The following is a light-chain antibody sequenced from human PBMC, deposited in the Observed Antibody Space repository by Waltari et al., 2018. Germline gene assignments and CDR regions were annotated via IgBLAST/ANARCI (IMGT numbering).Light chain of an antibody. J-gene: IGLJ3*02. V-gene: IGLV1-40*01. CDR3: QSYDTSLSVV. CDR2: GST. Sequence: QSVLPQPPSVSGAPGQRVTISCTGSASNIGAGHDVPWYQQLPRAAPKLLIYGSTSRPLGVPARFFGSTSGTSASLAITGLQAEDEADYYCQSYDTSLSVVFGGGTKLTVL. CDR1: ASNIGAGHD.